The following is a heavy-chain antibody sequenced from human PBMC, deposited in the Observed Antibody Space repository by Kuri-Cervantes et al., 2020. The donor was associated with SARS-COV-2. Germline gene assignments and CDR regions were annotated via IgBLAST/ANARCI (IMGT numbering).Heavy chain of an antibody. J-gene: IGHJ6*02. V-gene: IGHV4-59*01. CDR1: GGSISSYC. D-gene: IGHD2-15*01. CDR2: IYYSGST. Sequence: GSLRLSCTVSGGSISSYCWSWIRQPPGKGLEWIGYIYYSGSTNYNPSLKSRVTISVDTSKNQFSLKLSSVTAADTAVHYCARGDCSGGSCYGMDVWGQGTTVTVSS. CDR3: ARGDCSGGSCYGMDV.